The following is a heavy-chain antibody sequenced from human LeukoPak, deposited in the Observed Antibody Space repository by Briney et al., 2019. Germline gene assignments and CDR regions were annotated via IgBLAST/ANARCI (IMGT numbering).Heavy chain of an antibody. CDR2: ISSDGDYT. CDR3: AGGFGGF. D-gene: IGHD4-23*01. Sequence: GGSLRVSCAASGFNFNNYWMHWVRQAPGKGLVWVSRISSDGDYTSYADSVKGRFTISRDNAKHTLYLQMNSLRAEDTAVYYCAGGFGGFWGQGTLVTVSS. CDR1: GFNFNNYW. V-gene: IGHV3-74*01. J-gene: IGHJ4*02.